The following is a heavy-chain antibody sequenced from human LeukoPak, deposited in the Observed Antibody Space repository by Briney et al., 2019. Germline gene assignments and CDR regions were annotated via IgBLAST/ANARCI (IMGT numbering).Heavy chain of an antibody. Sequence: ASVKVSCKASGGTFSSYAISWVRQAPGKGLEWMGGIIPIFGTANYAQKFQGRVTITTDESTSTAYMELSSLRSEDTAVYYCARMSPDYYYMDIWGKGTTVTVSS. V-gene: IGHV1-69*05. J-gene: IGHJ6*03. CDR3: ARMSPDYYYMDI. CDR2: IIPIFGTA. CDR1: GGTFSSYA.